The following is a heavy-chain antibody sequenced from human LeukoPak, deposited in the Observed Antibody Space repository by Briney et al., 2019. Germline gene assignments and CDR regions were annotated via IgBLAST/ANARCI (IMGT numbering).Heavy chain of an antibody. D-gene: IGHD2-2*02. V-gene: IGHV4-38-2*02. J-gene: IGHJ6*03. CDR3: ARETVGKEDIVVVPAAIRMAYYYYYYMDV. CDR2: IYHSGST. CDR1: GYSISSGYY. Sequence: SETLSHTCAVSGYSISSGYYWGWIRQPPGKGREWIGSIYHSGSTSYNPSLKNRDHISVDTSKNQFSLKLSSVTAEDKAVYYCARETVGKEDIVVVPAAIRMAYYYYYYMDVWGKGTTVTVSS.